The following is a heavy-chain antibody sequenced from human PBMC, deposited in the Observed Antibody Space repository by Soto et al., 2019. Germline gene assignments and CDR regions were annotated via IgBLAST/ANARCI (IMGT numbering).Heavy chain of an antibody. V-gene: IGHV3-53*01. CDR1: GFTVSNNH. CDR3: ATGGDTAKDGY. Sequence: PGGPLRLSCAASGFTVSNNHMTWARQAPGRGPEWVSTIYYNGNTFYADSVKGRFTISRDNSKNMLYLQMNSLRAEDTALYYCATGGDTAKDGYWGQGTLVTVSS. CDR2: IYYNGNT. J-gene: IGHJ4*02. D-gene: IGHD5-18*01.